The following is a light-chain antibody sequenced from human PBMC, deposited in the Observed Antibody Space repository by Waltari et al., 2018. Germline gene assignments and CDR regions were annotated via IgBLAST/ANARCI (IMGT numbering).Light chain of an antibody. Sequence: DIQMTQSPSTLSASVGDSVTITCRASPSISTWLAWSQQQPGKVPKLLIYTSSNLESGVPSRVGCSGSATDFTRTIRSLQPDDFASYHCQTYNRLSPWTFGQGTKVEIK. CDR2: TSS. V-gene: IGKV1-5*03. CDR3: QTYNRLSPWT. CDR1: PSISTW. J-gene: IGKJ1*01.